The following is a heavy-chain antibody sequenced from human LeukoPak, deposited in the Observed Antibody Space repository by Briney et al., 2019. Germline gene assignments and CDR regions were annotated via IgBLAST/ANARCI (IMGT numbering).Heavy chain of an antibody. D-gene: IGHD2-2*01. CDR3: ARAAMKRGSTYYFSMDV. Sequence: SVKVSCKASGGTFSSYAISWVRQAPGQGLEWMGGIIPIFGTANYAQKFQGRVTITADESTSTAYMELSSLRSEDTAVYYCARAAMKRGSTYYFSMDVWGQGTTVTVSS. J-gene: IGHJ6*02. CDR2: IIPIFGTA. CDR1: GGTFSSYA. V-gene: IGHV1-69*13.